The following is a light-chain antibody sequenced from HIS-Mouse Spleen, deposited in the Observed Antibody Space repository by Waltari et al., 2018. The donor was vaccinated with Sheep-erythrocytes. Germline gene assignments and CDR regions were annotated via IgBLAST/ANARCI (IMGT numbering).Light chain of an antibody. CDR3: CSYAGSYNHV. V-gene: IGLV2-11*01. J-gene: IGLJ1*01. CDR2: DGS. CDR1: SSDVGGYNS. Sequence: QSALTQPRSVSGSPGQSVTISCTGPSSDVGGYNSVPWYQQYPGKPPKLMIYDGSKRPSGVPDRFSGSKSGNTASLTISGLQAEDEADYYCCSYAGSYNHVFATGTKVTVL.